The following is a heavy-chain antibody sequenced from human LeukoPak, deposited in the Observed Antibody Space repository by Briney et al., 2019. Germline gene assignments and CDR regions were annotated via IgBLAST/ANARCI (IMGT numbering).Heavy chain of an antibody. J-gene: IGHJ4*02. D-gene: IGHD6-13*01. CDR2: ISYDGSNK. CDR1: GFTFSSYA. Sequence: GGSLRLSCAASGFTFSSYAMHWVRQAPGKGLEWVAVISYDGSNKYYADSVKGRFTISRDNYKDTLYLQMNSLRAEDTAVYYCAKDRRRAAAGFDYWGQGTLVTVSS. CDR3: AKDRRRAAAGFDY. V-gene: IGHV3-30*04.